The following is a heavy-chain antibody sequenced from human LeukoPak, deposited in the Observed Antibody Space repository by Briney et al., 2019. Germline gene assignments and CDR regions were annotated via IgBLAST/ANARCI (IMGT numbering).Heavy chain of an antibody. CDR2: IWYGGSNK. V-gene: IGHV3-33*01. CDR3: ATGSTDTRFDY. CDR1: GFTFSSYG. Sequence: PGRSLRLSCAASGFTFSSYGMHWVRQAPGKGLEWVAVIWYGGSNKYYADSVKGRFTISRDNSKNTLYLQMNSLRAEDTAVYYCATGSTDTRFDYWGQGTLVTVSS. J-gene: IGHJ4*02. D-gene: IGHD3-10*01.